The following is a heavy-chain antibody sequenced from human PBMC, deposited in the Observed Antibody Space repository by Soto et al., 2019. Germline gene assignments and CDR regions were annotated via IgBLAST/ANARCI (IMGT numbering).Heavy chain of an antibody. V-gene: IGHV3-30*18. CDR3: AKDLFSGGSYPNWFDP. CDR1: GFSFRSYG. Sequence: PGGSLRLSCEASGFSFRSYGLHWFRQAPGKGLEWVGLISYDGSNQFYADSVRGRFTISRDNSNNTLYLQMTSLRVEDTAVYYCAKDLFSGGSYPNWFDPWGHGTLVTVSS. D-gene: IGHD1-26*01. J-gene: IGHJ5*02. CDR2: ISYDGSNQ.